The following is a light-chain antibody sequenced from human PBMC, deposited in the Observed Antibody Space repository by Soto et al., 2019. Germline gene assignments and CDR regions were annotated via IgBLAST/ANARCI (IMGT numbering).Light chain of an antibody. J-gene: IGKJ1*01. CDR1: QGISNF. V-gene: IGKV1-9*01. Sequence: DIQLTQSPSFLSASVVDSVTVTCRASQGISNFLAWYQQKPGKAPNLLIYGASTLRSGVPSRFSGSGSGTEFTLTISSLQPEDFATYYCQQLNSYPRTFGQGTKVDIK. CDR2: GAS. CDR3: QQLNSYPRT.